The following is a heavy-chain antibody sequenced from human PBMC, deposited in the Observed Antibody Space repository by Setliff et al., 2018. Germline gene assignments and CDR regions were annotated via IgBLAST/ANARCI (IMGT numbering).Heavy chain of an antibody. CDR1: GDSMNSRKFY. J-gene: IGHJ6*03. Sequence: PSETLSLTCSVSGDSMNSRKFYWNWIRQPAGRGLEWIGRIHTGGSTNYSPTLGGRVVISLDRSENQFSLKLISVTAADTAVYYCARANKKLDYYYYYYMDVWGKGTTVTVSS. CDR2: IHTGGST. CDR3: ARANKKLDYYYYYYMDV. D-gene: IGHD1-1*01. V-gene: IGHV4-61*02.